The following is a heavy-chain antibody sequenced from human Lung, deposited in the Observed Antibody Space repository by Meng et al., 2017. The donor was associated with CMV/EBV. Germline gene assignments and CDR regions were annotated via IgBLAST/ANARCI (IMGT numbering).Heavy chain of an antibody. V-gene: IGHV3-11*01. CDR3: ARDGGGNYFFDY. CDR1: GFSFSDYY. CDR2: ISSSGNSI. Sequence: GGSLRLXCEGSGFSFSDYYMIWIRQAPGKGLEWLAYISSSGNSIYYTDSVEGRFTISRDNARNSLYLQMNSLRVDDTAVYYCARDGGGNYFFDYWGQGTLVTVSS. J-gene: IGHJ4*02. D-gene: IGHD4-23*01.